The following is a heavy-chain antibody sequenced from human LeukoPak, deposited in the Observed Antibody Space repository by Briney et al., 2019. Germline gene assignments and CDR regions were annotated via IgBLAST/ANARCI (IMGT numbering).Heavy chain of an antibody. CDR1: GGSISSSNW. CDR2: IYHSGST. D-gene: IGHD4-11*01. V-gene: IGHV4-4*02. Sequence: SETLSLTCAVSGGSISSSNWWSGVRQPPGKGLEWIGEIYHSGSTNYNPSLKSRVTISVDKSKNQFSLELSSVTAADTAVYYCAAGVTQYYFDYWGQGTLVTVSS. J-gene: IGHJ4*02. CDR3: AAGVTQYYFDY.